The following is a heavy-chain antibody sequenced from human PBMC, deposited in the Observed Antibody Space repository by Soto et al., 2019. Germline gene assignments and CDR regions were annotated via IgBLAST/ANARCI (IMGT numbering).Heavy chain of an antibody. Sequence: SLRLSCTASGFTFGDYAMSWFRQAPGKGLEWVGFIRSKAYGGTTEYAASVKGRFTISRDDSKSIAYLQMNSLKTEDTAVYYCTREYCSSTSCQKQVDYWGQGTLVTVSS. CDR2: IRSKAYGGTT. CDR3: TREYCSSTSCQKQVDY. CDR1: GFTFGDYA. J-gene: IGHJ4*02. D-gene: IGHD2-2*01. V-gene: IGHV3-49*03.